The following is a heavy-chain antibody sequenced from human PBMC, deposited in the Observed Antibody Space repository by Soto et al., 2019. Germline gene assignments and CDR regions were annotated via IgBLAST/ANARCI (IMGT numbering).Heavy chain of an antibody. CDR2: LYYNGST. V-gene: IGHV4-39*01. CDR1: GGSLSSNTYY. J-gene: IGHJ4*02. CDR3: ASIAAQLPPFDY. D-gene: IGHD6-6*01. Sequence: QLQLPESVPGLVKPSETLSLTCTVSGGSLSSNTYYWGWIRQPPGKGLEWIGSLYYNGSTYYNPSLMSRTARSVDTSKKQLSLQLTSVTAAATAVSYRASIAAQLPPFDYWCQGNLVTFSS.